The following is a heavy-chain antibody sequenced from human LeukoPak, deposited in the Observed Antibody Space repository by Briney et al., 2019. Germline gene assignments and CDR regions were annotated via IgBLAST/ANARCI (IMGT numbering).Heavy chain of an antibody. CDR3: ARDHGSEMATTNWFDP. J-gene: IGHJ5*02. CDR1: GYSISSGYY. CDR2: IYNSGST. D-gene: IGHD5-24*01. Sequence: SETLSLTCTVSGYSISSGYYWGWIRQAPGKGLEWIGSIYNSGSTYYNPSLKSRVTISVDMSKNQFSLKMSSVTAADTAVYYCARDHGSEMATTNWFDPWGQGTLVTVSS. V-gene: IGHV4-38-2*02.